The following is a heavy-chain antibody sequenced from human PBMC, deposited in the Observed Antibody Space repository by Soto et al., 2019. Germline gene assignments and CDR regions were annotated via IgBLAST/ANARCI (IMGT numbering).Heavy chain of an antibody. Sequence: QVQLQQGGAGLLKPSETLSLTCAVYGRSFSDSYWSWVRQPPGKGLEWIGEINHSGSTNYNPSLNRRVTISVDTSKNQFSLRLSSVTAADTAVYYCARARLDVWGQGTTVTVSS. CDR1: GRSFSDSY. CDR3: ARARLDV. D-gene: IGHD4-17*01. CDR2: INHSGST. V-gene: IGHV4-34*01. J-gene: IGHJ6*02.